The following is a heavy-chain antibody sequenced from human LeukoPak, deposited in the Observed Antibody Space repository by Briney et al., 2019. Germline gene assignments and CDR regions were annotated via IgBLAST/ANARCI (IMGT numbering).Heavy chain of an antibody. CDR1: GFTLSSYA. J-gene: IGHJ4*02. CDR2: INSDGSST. CDR3: ARDPFPSYCSGGSCYSAF. D-gene: IGHD2-15*01. Sequence: PGGSLRLSCAASGFTLSSYAMSWVRQAPGKGLVWVSRINSDGSSTSYADSVKGRFTISRDNAKNTLYLQMNSLRAVDTAVYYCARDPFPSYCSGGSCYSAFWGQGTLVTVSS. V-gene: IGHV3-74*01.